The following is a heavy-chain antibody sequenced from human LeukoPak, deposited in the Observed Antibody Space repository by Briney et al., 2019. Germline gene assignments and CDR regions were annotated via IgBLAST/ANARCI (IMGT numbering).Heavy chain of an antibody. J-gene: IGHJ4*02. CDR2: IDTDESFT. D-gene: IGHD1-26*01. CDR1: EFTFSSYW. CDR3: IRGTVGAPGNDY. Sequence: PGGSLRLSCAASEFTFSSYWMHWVRHAPGKGLVWVSRIDTDESFTSYVDSVRGRFTISRDNAKNTLYLQMSSLRAEDTAVYYCIRGTVGAPGNDYWGQGTLVTVSS. V-gene: IGHV3-74*01.